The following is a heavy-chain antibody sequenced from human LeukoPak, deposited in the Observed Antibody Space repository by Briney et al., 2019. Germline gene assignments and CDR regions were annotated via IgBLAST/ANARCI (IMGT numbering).Heavy chain of an antibody. J-gene: IGHJ4*02. CDR1: GGSISSSSYY. V-gene: IGHV4-39*01. CDR2: IYYSGST. CDR3: ARIERSLRFLEWLSPYYFDY. Sequence: SETLSLTCTVSGGSISSSSYYWGWIRQPPGKGLEWIGSIYYSGSTYYNPSLKSRVTISVDTSKNQFSLKLSSVTAADTAVYYCARIERSLRFLEWLSPYYFDYWGQGTLVTVSS. D-gene: IGHD3-3*01.